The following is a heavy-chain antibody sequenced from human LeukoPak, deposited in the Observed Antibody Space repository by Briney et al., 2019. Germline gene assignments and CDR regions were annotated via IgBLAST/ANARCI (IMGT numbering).Heavy chain of an antibody. J-gene: IGHJ5*02. D-gene: IGHD2-2*01. CDR2: ISAYNGNT. Sequence: GASVKVSCKASGYTFTSYGISWVRQAPGQGLEWMGWISAYNGNTNYAQKLQGRVTMTTDTSTSTAYMELRSLSSGDTAVYYCARDATPRYCSSTSCSKGFDPWGQGTLVTVSS. CDR1: GYTFTSYG. V-gene: IGHV1-18*01. CDR3: ARDATPRYCSSTSCSKGFDP.